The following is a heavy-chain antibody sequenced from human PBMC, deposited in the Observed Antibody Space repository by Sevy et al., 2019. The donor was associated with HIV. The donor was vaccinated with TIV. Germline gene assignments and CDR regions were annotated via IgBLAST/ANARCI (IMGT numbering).Heavy chain of an antibody. V-gene: IGHV3-30*04. Sequence: GRSLRLSCAASGFTLSNYAVHWVRQAPGKGLEWVALISHDEIVREYADSVKGRFTISRDNSKNTVCLQMNSLRADDTAVYYCARDLPHLLPWELSRGSDSWGQGTLVTVSS. CDR1: GFTLSNYA. D-gene: IGHD1-26*01. J-gene: IGHJ4*02. CDR3: ARDLPHLLPWELSRGSDS. CDR2: ISHDEIVR.